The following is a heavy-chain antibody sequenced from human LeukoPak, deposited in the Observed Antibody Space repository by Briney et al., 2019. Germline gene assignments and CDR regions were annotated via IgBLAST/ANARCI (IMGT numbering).Heavy chain of an antibody. V-gene: IGHV4-39*07. CDR1: GGSISSSSYY. Sequence: SETLSHTCTVSGGSISSSSYYWGWIRQPPGKGLEWIGSIYYSGSTYYNPSLKSRVTISVDTSKNQFSLKLSSVTAADTAVYYCARFSADMVRGVITDYFDYWGQGTLVTVSS. CDR3: ARFSADMVRGVITDYFDY. D-gene: IGHD3-10*01. CDR2: IYYSGST. J-gene: IGHJ4*02.